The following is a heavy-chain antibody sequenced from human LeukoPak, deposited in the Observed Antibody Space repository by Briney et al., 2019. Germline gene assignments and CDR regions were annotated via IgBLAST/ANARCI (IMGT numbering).Heavy chain of an antibody. Sequence: SETLSLTCTVSGGSISSGSYYWSWIRQPAGKGLEWIGRIYTSGSTNYNPSLKSRVTISVDTSKNQFSLKLSSVTAADTAVYYCARHGAQIDYGGNEGGDAFDIWGQGTMVTVSS. J-gene: IGHJ3*02. V-gene: IGHV4-61*02. D-gene: IGHD4-23*01. CDR2: IYTSGST. CDR1: GGSISSGSYY. CDR3: ARHGAQIDYGGNEGGDAFDI.